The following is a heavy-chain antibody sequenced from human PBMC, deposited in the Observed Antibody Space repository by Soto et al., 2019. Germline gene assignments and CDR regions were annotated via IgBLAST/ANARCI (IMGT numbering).Heavy chain of an antibody. CDR3: ASFQYYYDSSGYYPDY. CDR1: GFTFSSYA. CDR2: ISDSGGST. V-gene: IGHV3-23*01. D-gene: IGHD3-22*01. Sequence: GGSLRLSCAASGFTFSSYAMSWVRQAPGKGLEWVSAISDSGGSTYYADSVKGRFTISRDNSKNTLYLQMNSLRAEDTAVYYCASFQYYYDSSGYYPDYWGQGTLVTV. J-gene: IGHJ4*02.